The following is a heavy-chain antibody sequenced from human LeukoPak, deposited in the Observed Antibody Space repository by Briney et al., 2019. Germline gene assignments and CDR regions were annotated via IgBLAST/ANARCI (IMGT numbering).Heavy chain of an antibody. D-gene: IGHD5-18*01. V-gene: IGHV4-61*02. J-gene: IGHJ3*02. CDR2: IYTGGST. CDR3: ARVDTAMVTSDDAFDI. CDR1: GGFISSGYYY. Sequence: SQTLSLTCSVSGGFISSGYYYWSWLRQPAGKGLEWIGRIYTGGSTNYNPSLKSRVTISMDTSKNQFSLKLTSVTAADTAVYYCARVDTAMVTSDDAFDIWGQGTMVTVSS.